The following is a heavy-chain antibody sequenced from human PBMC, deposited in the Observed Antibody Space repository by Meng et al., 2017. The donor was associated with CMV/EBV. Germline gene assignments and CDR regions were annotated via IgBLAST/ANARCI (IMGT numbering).Heavy chain of an antibody. D-gene: IGHD4-23*01. Sequence: SGPTLVKPTQTLKLTCTFSGFSLSTSGMCVSWVRQPPGKALEWLALIDWDDDKYYSTSLKTRLTISKDTSKNQVVLTMTNMDPVDTATYYCARIAYGGNSGYFDYWGQGTLVTVSS. J-gene: IGHJ4*02. CDR3: ARIAYGGNSGYFDY. CDR1: GFSLSTSGMC. CDR2: IDWDDDK. V-gene: IGHV2-70*20.